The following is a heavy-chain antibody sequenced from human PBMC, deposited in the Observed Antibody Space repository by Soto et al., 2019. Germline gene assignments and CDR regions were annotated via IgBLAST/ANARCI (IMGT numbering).Heavy chain of an antibody. J-gene: IGHJ6*02. CDR3: ARRGGSSSRYYYYALDV. Sequence: SETLSLTCSVSGGSMNNGGYYWSWIRQLPGKGLEWIGYIYSNGDTYYNPSLKSRLTISVDTSKNQFSLNLTSVTAADTAVYYCARRGGSSSRYYYYALDVWGQGTTVTVSS. CDR2: IYSNGDT. CDR1: GGSMNNGGYY. D-gene: IGHD6-6*01. V-gene: IGHV4-31*03.